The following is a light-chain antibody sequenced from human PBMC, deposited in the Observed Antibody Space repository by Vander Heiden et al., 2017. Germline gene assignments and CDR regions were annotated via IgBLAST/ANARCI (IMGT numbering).Light chain of an antibody. CDR1: QNINNN. J-gene: IGKJ2*01. Sequence: EIVMTRSPATLSVSPGERVTLSCRASQNINNNLAWYQQKPGQTPRLLIYDASIRFTGIPARFSGSGSGTEFTLTISSLQSEDFAVYYCLQFNNWPPYTFGQGTKLEIK. CDR2: DAS. V-gene: IGKV3-15*01. CDR3: LQFNNWPPYT.